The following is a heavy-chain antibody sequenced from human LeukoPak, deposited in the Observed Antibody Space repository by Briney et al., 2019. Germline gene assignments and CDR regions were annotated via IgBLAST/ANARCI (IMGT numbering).Heavy chain of an antibody. CDR1: GGSISSGGYS. CDR3: ARPHYSSSSKYNWFDP. CDR2: IYYSGST. D-gene: IGHD6-6*01. J-gene: IGHJ5*02. V-gene: IGHV4-39*01. Sequence: PSETLSLTCAVSGGSISSGGYSWGWIRQPPGRGLEWVGSIYYSGSTYYNPSLKSRVTISVDTSKNQFSLKLSSVTAADTAVYYCARPHYSSSSKYNWFDPWGQGTLVTVSS.